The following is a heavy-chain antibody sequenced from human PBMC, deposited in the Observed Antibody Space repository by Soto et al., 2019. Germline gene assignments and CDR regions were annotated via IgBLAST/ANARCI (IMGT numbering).Heavy chain of an antibody. V-gene: IGHV1-18*01. CDR1: GYTFASYA. Sequence: QVQLVQSGAEVKKPGASVKVSCKASGYTFASYAISWMRQAPGQGLEWMGWISAYNGNTNYAQKLQGRVTMTTETSTRAAYMGLRSLRSDDTAVYYCARDPPPPDYWGQGTLVTVSS. J-gene: IGHJ4*02. CDR2: ISAYNGNT. CDR3: ARDPPPPDY.